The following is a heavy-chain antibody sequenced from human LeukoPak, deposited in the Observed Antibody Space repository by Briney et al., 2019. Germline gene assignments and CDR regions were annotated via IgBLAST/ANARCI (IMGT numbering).Heavy chain of an antibody. CDR3: ARDRNGFCSSTSRPAHYYYYGMDV. V-gene: IGHV1-18*01. CDR1: GYTFTSYG. D-gene: IGHD2-2*01. CDR2: ISAYNGNT. Sequence: GGSVKVSCKASGYTFTSYGISWVRQAPGQGLEWMGWISAYNGNTNYAQKLQGRVTMTTDTSTSTAYMELRSLRSDDTAVYYCARDRNGFCSSTSRPAHYYYYGMDVWGQGTTVTVSS. J-gene: IGHJ6*02.